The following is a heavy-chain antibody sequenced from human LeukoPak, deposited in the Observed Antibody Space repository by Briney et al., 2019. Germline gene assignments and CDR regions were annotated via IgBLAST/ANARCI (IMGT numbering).Heavy chain of an antibody. J-gene: IGHJ4*02. Sequence: ASVKVSCKASGYTFTSYYMHWVRQAPGQGLEWMGIINPSGGSTSYAQKFQGRVTMTRDTSTSTVYMELSSLRSEDTAVYYCARDRESYSSPYSFDYWGQGTLVTVSS. V-gene: IGHV1-46*01. D-gene: IGHD6-13*01. CDR3: ARDRESYSSPYSFDY. CDR1: GYTFTSYY. CDR2: INPSGGST.